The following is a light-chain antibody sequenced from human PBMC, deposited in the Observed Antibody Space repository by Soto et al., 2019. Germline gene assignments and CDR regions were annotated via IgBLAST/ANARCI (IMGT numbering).Light chain of an antibody. CDR3: TSYGGRDNLI. J-gene: IGLJ2*01. CDR2: EVN. Sequence: QSVLTQPPSASGSPGQSVTISCTGTSSDIGAYNYVSWFQQHPGEAPKLITSEVNKRPSGVPNRFSGSKSGNTASLTVSGLQAEDEADYYCTSYGGRDNLIFGGGTKLTVL. CDR1: SSDIGAYNY. V-gene: IGLV2-8*01.